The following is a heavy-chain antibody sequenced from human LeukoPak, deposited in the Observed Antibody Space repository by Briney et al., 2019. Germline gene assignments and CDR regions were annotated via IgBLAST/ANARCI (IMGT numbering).Heavy chain of an antibody. D-gene: IGHD3-22*01. V-gene: IGHV4-4*02. CDR1: GGSISSSNW. J-gene: IGHJ4*02. Sequence: PSGTLSLTCAVSGGSISSSNWWSWVRQPPGKGLEWIGEIHHSGKTNYNPSLKSRVTISVDKSKNQFSLKLGSVTAADTAVYYCARDAYDSSGYSFDYWGQGTLVTVSS. CDR3: ARDAYDSSGYSFDY. CDR2: IHHSGKT.